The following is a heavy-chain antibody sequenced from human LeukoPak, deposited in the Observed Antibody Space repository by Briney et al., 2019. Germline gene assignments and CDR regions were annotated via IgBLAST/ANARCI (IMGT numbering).Heavy chain of an antibody. D-gene: IGHD3-10*01. J-gene: IGHJ6*02. CDR1: GYTLTELS. CDR3: ATNRPLSRWERYYYGSGSYDYYYGMDV. Sequence: ASVKVSCKVSGYTLTELSMHWVRQAPGKGLEWMGGFDPEDGETIYAQKFQGRVTMTEDTSTDTAYVELSSLRSEDTAVYYCATNRPLSRWERYYYGSGSYDYYYGMDVWGQGTTVTVSS. CDR2: FDPEDGET. V-gene: IGHV1-24*01.